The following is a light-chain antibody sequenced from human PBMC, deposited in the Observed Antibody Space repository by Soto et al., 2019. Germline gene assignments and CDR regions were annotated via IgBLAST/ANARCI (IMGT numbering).Light chain of an antibody. J-gene: IGLJ3*02. CDR2: LNSDGSH. CDR1: SGHSSYA. V-gene: IGLV4-69*01. CDR3: QTWGTGHWV. Sequence: QPVLTQSPSASASLGASVKFTCTLSSGHSSYAIAWHQQQPEKGPRYLMKLNSDGSHSKGDGIPDRFSGSSSGAERYLTISSLQSEDEADYYCQTWGTGHWVFGGGTKLTVL.